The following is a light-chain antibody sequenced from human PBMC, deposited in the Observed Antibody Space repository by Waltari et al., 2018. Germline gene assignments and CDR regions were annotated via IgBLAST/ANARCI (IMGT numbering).Light chain of an antibody. CDR1: ALPKQH. CDR2: RDT. Sequence: SYELTQPPSVSVSPGQTARITCSGDALPKQHGFWYQQKPGQAPVLVIHRDTERPSGILERLSGSNSGTTVTLTITAVQAEDEADYYCQSADSSGTYVIFGGGTKLSVL. J-gene: IGLJ2*01. CDR3: QSADSSGTYVI. V-gene: IGLV3-25*03.